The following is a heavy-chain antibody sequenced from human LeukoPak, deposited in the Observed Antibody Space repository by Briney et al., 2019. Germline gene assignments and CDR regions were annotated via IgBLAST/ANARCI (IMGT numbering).Heavy chain of an antibody. CDR1: GFTFTGYY. D-gene: IGHD5-12*01. J-gene: IGHJ3*01. CDR2: MYFNSGAT. CDR3: AREGSSGQAWYAFDV. V-gene: IGHV1-2*02. Sequence: GASVKVSCKASGFTFTGYYVQWLRQAPGQALAWAGWMYFNSGATRYAPKSQGRVTMTRDTSISTAYMELSSLRPDDAAMSYCAREGSSGQAWYAFDVWGQETMVTVSS.